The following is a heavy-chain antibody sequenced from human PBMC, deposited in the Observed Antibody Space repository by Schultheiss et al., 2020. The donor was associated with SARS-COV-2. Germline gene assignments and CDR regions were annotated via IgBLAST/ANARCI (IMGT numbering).Heavy chain of an antibody. CDR1: GGSINNDNW. CDR2: IHHAGSL. J-gene: IGHJ6*02. Sequence: SETLSLTCAVSGGSINNDNWWFSWVRQPPGKGLEWLGEIHHAGSLHYNPSLNSRVTISVDTSKNQFSLKLSSVTAADTAVYYCAREGIAAAYGMDVWGQGTTVTVSS. D-gene: IGHD6-13*01. V-gene: IGHV4-4*02. CDR3: AREGIAAAYGMDV.